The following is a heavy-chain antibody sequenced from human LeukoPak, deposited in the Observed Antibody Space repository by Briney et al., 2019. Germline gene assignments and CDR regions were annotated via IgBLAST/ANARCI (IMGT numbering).Heavy chain of an antibody. CDR2: IWYDGSNK. V-gene: IGHV3-33*01. D-gene: IGHD3-10*01. CDR3: ARAGDPHYYYYMDV. Sequence: PGGSLRLSCAASGFTFSSYGMHWVRQASGKGLEWVAVIWYDGSNKYYADSVKGRFTISRDNSKNTLYLQMNSLRAEDTAVYYCARAGDPHYYYYMDVWGKGTTVTVSS. J-gene: IGHJ6*03. CDR1: GFTFSSYG.